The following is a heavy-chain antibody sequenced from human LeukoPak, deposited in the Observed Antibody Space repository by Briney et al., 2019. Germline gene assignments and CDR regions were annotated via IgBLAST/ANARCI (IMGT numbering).Heavy chain of an antibody. CDR3: ARDVHIYGNAFGV. Sequence: SETLSLTCAVYGGSFSGYYWSGIRQPPGKGLEWIGEINHSGSTNYNPSLKSRLTISVDTSTNQFSLKLSSVTASDTAMYYCARDVHIYGNAFGVWGQGTMVTVSS. J-gene: IGHJ3*01. CDR1: GGSFSGYY. CDR2: INHSGST. V-gene: IGHV4-34*01. D-gene: IGHD1-1*01.